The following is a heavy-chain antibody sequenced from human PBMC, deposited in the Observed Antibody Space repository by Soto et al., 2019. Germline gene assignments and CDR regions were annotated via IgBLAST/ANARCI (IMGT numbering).Heavy chain of an antibody. CDR2: IRPDGSNR. CDR1: GFTFSDYA. V-gene: IGHV3-33*01. J-gene: IGHJ5*02. D-gene: IGHD3-16*01. CDR3: ARVGRPQHLLTGFDN. Sequence: QVQLVESGGGVVQPGWSLRLSCVTSGFTFSDYAMLWVRQAPGKGLEWVAVIRPDGSNRYYADSVKGRFTISRDISKNTLYLQMSSLRADDTAVYFCARVGRPQHLLTGFDNWGQGTLVTVSS.